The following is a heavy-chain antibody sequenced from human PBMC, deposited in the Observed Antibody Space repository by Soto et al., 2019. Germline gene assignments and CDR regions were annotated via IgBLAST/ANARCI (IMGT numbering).Heavy chain of an antibody. CDR1: GFTFSNAW. D-gene: IGHD4-17*01. CDR2: IKSKTDGGTT. J-gene: IGHJ6*03. Sequence: GGSLRLSCAASGFTFSNAWMSWVRQAPGKGLEWVGRIKSKTDGGTTDYAAPVKGRFTISRDDSKNTLYLQMNSLKTEDTAVYYCTTYRNYGDYVDYYYYYMDVWGKGTTVTVSS. CDR3: TTYRNYGDYVDYYYYYMDV. V-gene: IGHV3-15*01.